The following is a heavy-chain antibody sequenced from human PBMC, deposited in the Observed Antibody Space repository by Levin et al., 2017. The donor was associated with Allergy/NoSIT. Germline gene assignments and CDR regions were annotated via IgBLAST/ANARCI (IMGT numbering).Heavy chain of an antibody. CDR3: ARDPGYSGYRVYYYYYYMDV. D-gene: IGHD5-12*01. CDR1: GYTFTSYG. Sequence: VASVKVSCKASGYTFTSYGISWVRQAPGQGLEWMGWISAYNGNTNYAQKLQGRVTMTTDTSTSTAYMELRSLRSDDTAVYYCARDPGYSGYRVYYYYYYMDVWGKGTTVTVSS. V-gene: IGHV1-18*01. CDR2: ISAYNGNT. J-gene: IGHJ6*03.